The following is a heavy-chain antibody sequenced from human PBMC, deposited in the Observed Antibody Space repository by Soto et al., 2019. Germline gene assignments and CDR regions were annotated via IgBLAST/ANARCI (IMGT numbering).Heavy chain of an antibody. CDR2: ISAYNGNT. V-gene: IGHV1-18*01. CDR3: ARDLDGGFGELPFDY. Sequence: AASVKVSCKACGYTFTSYGISWVRQAPGQGLEWMGWISAYNGNTNYAQKLQGRVTMTTDTSTSTAYMELRSLRSDDTAVYYCARDLDGGFGELPFDYWGQGTLVTVSS. J-gene: IGHJ4*02. CDR1: GYTFTSYG. D-gene: IGHD3-10*01.